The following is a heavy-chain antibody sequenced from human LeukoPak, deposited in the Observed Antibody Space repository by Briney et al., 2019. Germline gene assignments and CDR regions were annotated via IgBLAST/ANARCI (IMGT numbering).Heavy chain of an antibody. CDR2: INAGNGNT. J-gene: IGHJ6*02. D-gene: IGHD3-3*01. Sequence: ASVKVSCKASGYTFTSYAMHWVRQAPGQRLEWMGWINAGNGNTKYSQKFQGRVTITRDTSASTAYMELSSLRSEDTAVYYCARDRVNDFWSGYYSPLGLEGMDVWGQGTTVTVSS. CDR1: GYTFTSYA. V-gene: IGHV1-3*01. CDR3: ARDRVNDFWSGYYSPLGLEGMDV.